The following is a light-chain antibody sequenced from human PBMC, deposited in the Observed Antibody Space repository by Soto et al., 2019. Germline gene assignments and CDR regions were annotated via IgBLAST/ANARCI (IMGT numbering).Light chain of an antibody. CDR2: EDN. J-gene: IGLJ3*02. V-gene: IGLV6-57*01. CDR3: QSYDATNQV. CDR1: SGSIASNY. Sequence: NFMLTQPHSVSDSPGKTVIISCTRSSGSIASNYVQWYQQRPCSSPTTVIYEDNQRPSGVPDRFSGSIDSSSNSASLTISGLETEDEADYFCQSYDATNQVFGGGTKLTV.